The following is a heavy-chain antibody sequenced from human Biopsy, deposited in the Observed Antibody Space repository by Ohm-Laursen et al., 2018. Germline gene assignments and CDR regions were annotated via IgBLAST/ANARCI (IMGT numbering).Heavy chain of an antibody. Sequence: TLSLTCTVSGGSINTDLNYWSWIRQRPGKGLERIGYIYHSGATYYNPSLESQVTISIDTSKNQFSLKVTSVTAADTAVYYCARATVETASFDFWGLGTLVTVSS. CDR1: GGSINTDLNY. CDR2: IYHSGAT. J-gene: IGHJ4*02. D-gene: IGHD4-23*01. CDR3: ARATVETASFDF. V-gene: IGHV4-31*01.